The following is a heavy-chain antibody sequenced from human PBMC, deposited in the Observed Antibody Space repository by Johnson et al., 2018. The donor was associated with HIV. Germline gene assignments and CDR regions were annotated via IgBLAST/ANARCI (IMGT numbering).Heavy chain of an antibody. CDR2: ISASGDST. D-gene: IGHD2-21*01. Sequence: VQLVESGGGVVRPGGSLRLSCAASGFTFSSYAMSWVRQAPGKGLEWVSAISASGDSTYYADSVKGRFTISRDNSKNTLYLQMNSLRAEDTAAYYCAKGEGYCGGDCLDAFDIWGQGTMVTVSS. CDR3: AKGEGYCGGDCLDAFDI. J-gene: IGHJ3*02. V-gene: IGHV3-23*04. CDR1: GFTFSSYA.